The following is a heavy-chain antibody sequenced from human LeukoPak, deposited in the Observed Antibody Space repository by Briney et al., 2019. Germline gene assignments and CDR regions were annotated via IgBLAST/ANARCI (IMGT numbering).Heavy chain of an antibody. V-gene: IGHV3-30*02. Sequence: GGSLKLSCAASGFTFNSYGIHWVRQAPGKGLDWVAFIRYDESNQYYADSVKGRFTISRDNSKNTLYLQMNSLRAEDTAVYYCAKQRVIAARDFDYWGQGTLVTVSS. J-gene: IGHJ4*02. D-gene: IGHD2-15*01. CDR1: GFTFNSYG. CDR2: IRYDESNQ. CDR3: AKQRVIAARDFDY.